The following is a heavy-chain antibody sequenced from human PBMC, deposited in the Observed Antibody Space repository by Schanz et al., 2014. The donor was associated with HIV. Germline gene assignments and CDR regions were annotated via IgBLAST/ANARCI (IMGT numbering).Heavy chain of an antibody. V-gene: IGHV1-2*02. CDR2: MNPNSGVT. Sequence: QVQLVQSGAEVKKPGASVKVSCKASGYTFTSYGINWVRQAPGQGLEWMGWMNPNSGVTEDAQKFQGRVTMTRDTSISTAYMELRRLRYDDTAVYYCAMGPDYYDSSAYYRVGLWYFDLWGRGTLVTVSS. D-gene: IGHD3-22*01. CDR3: AMGPDYYDSSAYYRVGLWYFDL. J-gene: IGHJ2*01. CDR1: GYTFTSYG.